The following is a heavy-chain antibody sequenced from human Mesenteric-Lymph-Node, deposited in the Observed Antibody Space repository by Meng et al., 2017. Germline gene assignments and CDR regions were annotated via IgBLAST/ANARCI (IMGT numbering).Heavy chain of an antibody. CDR2: IKSKTYGGAT. V-gene: IGHV3-15*01. Sequence: EVQLVESGGGLVQPGGSLRLSCAASGFTFSSYCMHWVRQAPGKGLEWVGHIKSKTYGGATDYAAPVKGRFTISRDDSKNTLYLQMNSLKTEDTAVYYCVSWDYWGQGTLVTVSS. D-gene: IGHD6-13*01. CDR3: VSWDY. CDR1: GFTFSSYC. J-gene: IGHJ4*02.